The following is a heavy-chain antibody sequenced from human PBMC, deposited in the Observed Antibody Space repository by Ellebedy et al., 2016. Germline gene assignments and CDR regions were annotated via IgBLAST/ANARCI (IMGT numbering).Heavy chain of an antibody. CDR2: IKSKIAGGTT. CDR1: GFGFSGTW. J-gene: IGHJ4*02. Sequence: GESLKISXGTSGFGFSGTWMSWVRQAPGKGLEWVGRIKSKIAGGTTDYAAPVKGRFTISRDDSENTLYLQMNTLKTEDTAMYYCIAEASRNTDFGVAIILGYWGQGTLVAVSS. V-gene: IGHV3-15*01. CDR3: IAEASRNTDFGVAIILGY. D-gene: IGHD3-3*01.